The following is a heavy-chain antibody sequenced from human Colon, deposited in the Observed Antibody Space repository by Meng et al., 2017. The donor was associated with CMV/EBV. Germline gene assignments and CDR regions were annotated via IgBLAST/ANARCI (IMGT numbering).Heavy chain of an antibody. J-gene: IGHJ6*02. CDR2: INVDGGEI. CDR3: ARITTFGVGLHGMDV. D-gene: IGHD3-3*01. CDR1: GVTFSRNW. V-gene: IGHV3-7*01. Sequence: GGSLRLSCAVSGVTFSRNWMAWVRQAPGKGLEWVANINVDGGEIYYVDSVKGRFTISRDNAKNSLYLQMNSQTVEDTGVYYCARITTFGVGLHGMDVWGQGTTVTVSS.